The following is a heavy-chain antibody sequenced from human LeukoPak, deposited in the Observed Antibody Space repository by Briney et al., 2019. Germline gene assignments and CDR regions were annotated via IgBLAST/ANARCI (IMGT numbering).Heavy chain of an antibody. CDR2: IWYGGSNK. CDR1: GFTFSSYG. J-gene: IGHJ4*02. Sequence: GGSLRLSCAASGFTFSSYGMHWVRQAPGKGLEWVAVIWYGGSNKYYADSVKGRFTISRDNSKNTLYLQMNSLRAEDTAVYYCAREGIAVAGTTFDYWGQGTLVTVSS. V-gene: IGHV3-33*01. D-gene: IGHD6-19*01. CDR3: AREGIAVAGTTFDY.